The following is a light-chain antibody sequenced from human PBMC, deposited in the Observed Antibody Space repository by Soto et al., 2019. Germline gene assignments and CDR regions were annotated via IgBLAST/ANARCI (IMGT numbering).Light chain of an antibody. J-gene: IGKJ4*01. CDR1: QSVSSN. Sequence: EILITQSPATLSVSPGERATLSCRASQSVSSNLAWYQQKPGQAPRLIIYGASTRANGIPARFSGSGSGTEFTLTISSLQSEDFAVYYCQQYNNWQPLTFGGGTKVDIK. CDR3: QQYNNWQPLT. V-gene: IGKV3-15*01. CDR2: GAS.